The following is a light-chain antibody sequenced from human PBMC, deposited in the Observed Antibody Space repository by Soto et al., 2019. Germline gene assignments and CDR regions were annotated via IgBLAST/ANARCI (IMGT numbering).Light chain of an antibody. CDR3: AAWDDSLSGPI. Sequence: QSVLTQPPSASGTPGQGVTIPCSGSSSSVGSNFVFWYQQLPGTAPKVLIYRNTQRPSGVPDRFSGFKSGTSASLAISELRSEDEADYYCAAWDDSLSGPIFGGGTQLTVL. CDR2: RNT. V-gene: IGLV1-47*01. CDR1: SSSVGSNF. J-gene: IGLJ2*01.